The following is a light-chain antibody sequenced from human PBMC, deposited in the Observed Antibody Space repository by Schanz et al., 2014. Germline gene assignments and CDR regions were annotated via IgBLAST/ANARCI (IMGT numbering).Light chain of an antibody. Sequence: EIVLTQSPGTLSLSPGERATLSCRASQSVSSIYLAWYQQKPGQAPRLLIYEASNRATGIPARFSGSGSGTDFTLTISSLEPEDFAVYYCQQRSNWPLTFGGGTKVEIK. V-gene: IGKV3-11*01. CDR1: QSVSSIY. J-gene: IGKJ4*01. CDR3: QQRSNWPLT. CDR2: EAS.